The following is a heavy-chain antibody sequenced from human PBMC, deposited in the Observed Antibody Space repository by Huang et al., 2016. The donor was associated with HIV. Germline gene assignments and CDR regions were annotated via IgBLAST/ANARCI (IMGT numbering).Heavy chain of an antibody. CDR2: SCPDESET. V-gene: IGHV5-51*01. CDR1: GYKFSSYW. J-gene: IGHJ5*02. D-gene: IGHD3-10*01. Sequence: EVQLVQSGAEVRKPGESLRISCKTSGYKFSSYWIAWVRQTPGRGLEGMVSSCPDESETRYSPSFERKGTRSGDKSNNTAFLQWGGLKASDSALYFCTRLFPELESFYTPLYRGGTHNWFDPWGQGTLVIVS. CDR3: TRLFPELESFYTPLYRGGTHNWFDP.